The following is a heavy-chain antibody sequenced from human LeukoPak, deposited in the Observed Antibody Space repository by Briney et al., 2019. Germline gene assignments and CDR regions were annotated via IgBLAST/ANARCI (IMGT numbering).Heavy chain of an antibody. J-gene: IGHJ4*02. CDR3: ARGKRNGLSYYYDSSGYSDRFDY. V-gene: IGHV4-59*01. Sequence: SETLSLTCTVSGGSISSYYWSWIRQPPGKGLEWIGYIYYSGSTNYNPSLKSRVTISVDTSKNQFSLKLSSVTAADTAVYYCARGKRNGLSYYYDSSGYSDRFDYWGQGTLVTVSS. CDR1: GGSISSYY. CDR2: IYYSGST. D-gene: IGHD3-22*01.